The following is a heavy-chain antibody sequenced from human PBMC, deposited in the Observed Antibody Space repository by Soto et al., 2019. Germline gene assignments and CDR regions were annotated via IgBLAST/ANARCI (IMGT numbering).Heavy chain of an antibody. J-gene: IGHJ4*02. D-gene: IGHD3-9*01. CDR2: ISGSGGST. CDR3: AKDQGRYFSWLLSDY. CDR1: GFTFSSYA. Sequence: GGSLRLSCAASGFTFSSYAMSWVPQAPGKGLEWVSAISGSGGSTYYADSVKGRFTISRDNSKNTLYLQMNSLRAADPAVYYCAKDQGRYFSWLLSDYWGKGTLVTVCS. V-gene: IGHV3-23*01.